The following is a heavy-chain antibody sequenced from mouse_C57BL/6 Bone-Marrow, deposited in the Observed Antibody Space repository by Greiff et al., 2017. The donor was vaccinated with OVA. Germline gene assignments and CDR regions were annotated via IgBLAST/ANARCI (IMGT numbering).Heavy chain of an antibody. D-gene: IGHD1-1*02. J-gene: IGHJ2*01. Sequence: EVKLQQSGPELVKPGASVKISCKASGYTFTDYYMNWVKQSHGKSLEWIGDINPNNGGTSYNQKFKGKATLTVDKSSSTAYMELRSLTSEDSAVYYCGTYGYYFDYWGQGTTLTVSS. CDR3: GTYGYYFDY. CDR1: GYTFTDYY. CDR2: INPNNGGT. V-gene: IGHV1-26*01.